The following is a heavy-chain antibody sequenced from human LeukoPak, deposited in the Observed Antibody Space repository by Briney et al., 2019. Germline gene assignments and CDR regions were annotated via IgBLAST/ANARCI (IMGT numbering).Heavy chain of an antibody. CDR1: GLTFSNYG. J-gene: IGHJ4*02. D-gene: IGHD2-15*01. CDR3: AKGCRSGGSWFYTDY. Sequence: SLTLSCAASGLTFSNYGMHWVRQAPGKGLEWVAIISNDGSRKYYADSVKGRLTISRENSNNTLYPQMNSLTSDDTAVYYCAKGCRSGGSWFYTDYWGQGTL. CDR2: ISNDGSRK. V-gene: IGHV3-30*18.